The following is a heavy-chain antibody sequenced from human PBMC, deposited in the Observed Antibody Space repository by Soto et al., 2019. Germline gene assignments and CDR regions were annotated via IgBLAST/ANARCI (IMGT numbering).Heavy chain of an antibody. CDR1: GFSFSTYS. V-gene: IGHV3-21*06. J-gene: IGHJ6*02. CDR2: ISSSSAYA. D-gene: IGHD2-21*01. Sequence: GGSLRLSCAASGFSFSTYSMTWVRQAPGKGLEWVSLISSSSAYAYYADSVQGRFTVSRENARSSVYLQMNSLTADDTAVYYCGKYYHGDSYYYGRDVWGQGNTVTVSS. CDR3: GKYYHGDSYYYGRDV.